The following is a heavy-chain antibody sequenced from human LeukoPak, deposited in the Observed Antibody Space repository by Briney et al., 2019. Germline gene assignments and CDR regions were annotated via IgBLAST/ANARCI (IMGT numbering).Heavy chain of an antibody. CDR3: ARDRAVAEPFDY. CDR1: GFTFSSYS. Sequence: GGSLRLSCAASGFTFSSYSMNWVRQAPGKGLEWVSSISSSSSYIYYADSVKGRFTISRDSAKNSLYLQMNSLRAEDTAVYYCARDRAVAEPFDYWGQGTLVTVSS. CDR2: ISSSSSYI. J-gene: IGHJ4*02. D-gene: IGHD1-14*01. V-gene: IGHV3-21*01.